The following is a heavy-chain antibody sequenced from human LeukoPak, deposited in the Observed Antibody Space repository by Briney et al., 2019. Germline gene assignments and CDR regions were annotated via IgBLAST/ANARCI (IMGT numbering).Heavy chain of an antibody. J-gene: IGHJ4*02. CDR2: ISAYNGNT. Sequence: ASVKVSCKASGGTFTSFAISWVRQAPGQGLEWMGWISAYNGNTDYAQTFQGRVTMTTDTSTSTAYMELRSLRSDDTAMYYCARVMAYCSSTSCHDYWGQGTLVTVSS. D-gene: IGHD2-2*01. CDR1: GGTFTSFA. CDR3: ARVMAYCSSTSCHDY. V-gene: IGHV1-18*01.